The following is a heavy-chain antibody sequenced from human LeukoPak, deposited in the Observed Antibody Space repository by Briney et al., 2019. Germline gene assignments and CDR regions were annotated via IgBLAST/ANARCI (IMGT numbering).Heavy chain of an antibody. V-gene: IGHV4-59*08. CDR3: ARLGDDSSGYYRYFQH. CDR2: IYYSGST. Sequence: SETLSLTCTVSGGSISSYYWSWIRQPPGKGLEWIGFIYYSGSTNYNPSPKSRVTISVDTSKNQFSLKLSSVTAADTAVYYCARLGDDSSGYYRYFQHWGQGTLVTVSS. J-gene: IGHJ1*01. D-gene: IGHD3-22*01. CDR1: GGSISSYY.